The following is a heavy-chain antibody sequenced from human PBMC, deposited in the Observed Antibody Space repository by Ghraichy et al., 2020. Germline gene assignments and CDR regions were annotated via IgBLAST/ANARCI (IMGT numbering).Heavy chain of an antibody. D-gene: IGHD1-26*01. V-gene: IGHV3-33*01. J-gene: IGHJ3*02. CDR2: IWYDGSSK. CDR3: ARDIKWELLEWAFDI. CDR1: GFSFSNYG. Sequence: SLNISCAASGFSFSNYGMHWVRQAPGKGLEWVAVIWYDGSSKYYVDSVKGRFTISRDNSKNTLYLQMNSLRAEDTAVYYCARDIKWELLEWAFDIWGQGTMVTVSS.